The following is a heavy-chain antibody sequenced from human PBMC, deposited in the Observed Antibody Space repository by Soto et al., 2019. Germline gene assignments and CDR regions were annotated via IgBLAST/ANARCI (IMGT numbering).Heavy chain of an antibody. D-gene: IGHD2-21*02. V-gene: IGHV4-59*01. CDR1: GGSISSYY. Sequence: TSETLSLTCTVSGGSISSYYWSWIRQPPGKGLEWIGNVYYSGGAKYNPSVKRRVSISVDTSKNQFSLNLSSVTAADTAVYYCTRDGDGRMTTNPYYYYGMDVWGPGITVTVSS. J-gene: IGHJ6*02. CDR3: TRDGDGRMTTNPYYYYGMDV. CDR2: VYYSGGA.